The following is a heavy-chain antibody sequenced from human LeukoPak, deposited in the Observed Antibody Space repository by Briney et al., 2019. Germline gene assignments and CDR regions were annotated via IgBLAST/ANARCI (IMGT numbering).Heavy chain of an antibody. V-gene: IGHV4-30-2*01. CDR3: ARAAKFYGDFDY. J-gene: IGHJ4*02. CDR2: IYHSGST. CDR1: GGSISSGGYY. Sequence: SQTLSLTCTVSGGSISSGGYYWSWIRQPPGKGLEWIGYIYHSGSTYYNPSLKSRVTISVDRSKNQFSLKLSSVTAADTAVYYCARAAKFYGDFDYWGQGTLVTVSS. D-gene: IGHD4-17*01.